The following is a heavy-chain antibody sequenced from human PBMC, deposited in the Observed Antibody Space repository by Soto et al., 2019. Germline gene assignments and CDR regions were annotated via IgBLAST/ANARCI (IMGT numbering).Heavy chain of an antibody. CDR1: GFTFSSYA. V-gene: IGHV3-30-3*01. D-gene: IGHD3-10*01. CDR3: ARGVSELLWFGELSLYYYGMDV. J-gene: IGHJ6*02. Sequence: GGSLRLSCAASGFTFSSYAMHWVRQAPGKGLEWVAVISYDGSNKYYADSVKGRFTISRDNSKNTLYLQMNSLRAEDTAVYYCARGVSELLWFGELSLYYYGMDVWGQGTTVTVSS. CDR2: ISYDGSNK.